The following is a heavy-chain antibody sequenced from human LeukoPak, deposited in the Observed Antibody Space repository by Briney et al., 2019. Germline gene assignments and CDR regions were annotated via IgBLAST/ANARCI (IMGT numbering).Heavy chain of an antibody. CDR1: GFTFSSYG. CDR2: ISYDGSNK. CDR3: AKDSLYGAYFDY. Sequence: GRSLRLSCAASGFTFSSYGMHWVRQAPGKGLEWVAVISYDGSNKYYADSVQGRFTIPRDNSKNTLYLQMNSLRAEDTAVYYCAKDSLYGAYFDYWGQGTLVTVSS. D-gene: IGHD4-17*01. J-gene: IGHJ4*02. V-gene: IGHV3-30*18.